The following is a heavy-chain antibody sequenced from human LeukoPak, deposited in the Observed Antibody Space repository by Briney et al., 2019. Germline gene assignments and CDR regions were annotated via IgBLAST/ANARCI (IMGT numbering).Heavy chain of an antibody. CDR3: AKDLLLDY. CDR2: ISYDGSNK. Sequence: PGRSLRLSCAASGFTFSSYGMHWVRQAPGKGLEWVAVISYDGSNKYYADSVKGRFTISRDNSENTLYLQMNSLRAEDTAVYYCAKDLLLDYWGQGTLVTVSS. J-gene: IGHJ4*02. CDR1: GFTFSSYG. V-gene: IGHV3-30*18.